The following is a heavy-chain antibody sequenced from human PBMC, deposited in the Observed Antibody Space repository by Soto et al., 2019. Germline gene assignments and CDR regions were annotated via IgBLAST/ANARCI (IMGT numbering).Heavy chain of an antibody. Sequence: QLQLVQSGTEVRKPGASVKVTCKASGYTFNDYGVSWVRQAPGQGLEWLGWINSRNQSTEVAQRIKDRVILTTDSSTTTAYIDLRGLKSYDTATYYCARDRGITMFHYYSYAMDAWGQGTTVIVSS. J-gene: IGHJ6*02. CDR3: ARDRGITMFHYYSYAMDA. CDR1: GYTFNDYG. D-gene: IGHD3-10*02. CDR2: INSRNQST. V-gene: IGHV1-18*01.